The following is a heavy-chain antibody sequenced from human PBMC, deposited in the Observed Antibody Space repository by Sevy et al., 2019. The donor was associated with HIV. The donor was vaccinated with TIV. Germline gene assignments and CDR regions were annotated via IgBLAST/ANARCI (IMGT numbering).Heavy chain of an antibody. CDR1: GFTFSSYD. J-gene: IGHJ6*03. Sequence: GGSLRLSCAASGFTFSSYDMHWVRQAPGKGLEWVAVISYDGRGKHYADSVKGRFTISRDNAKNTLYLQMNSLGVEDSAVFYCAAVALTFGGDPYENHHFMDVWGRGTRVTVSS. CDR2: ISYDGRGK. CDR3: AAVALTFGGDPYENHHFMDV. V-gene: IGHV3-30*03. D-gene: IGHD3-16*01.